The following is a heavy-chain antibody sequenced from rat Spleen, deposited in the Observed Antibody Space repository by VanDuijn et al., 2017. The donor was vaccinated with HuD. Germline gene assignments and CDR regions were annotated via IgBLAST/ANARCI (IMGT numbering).Heavy chain of an antibody. Sequence: EVQLVESGGGLVRPGGSLKVSCEASGFIFSDYYMAWVRQAPKKGLEWVASISYDGIVTYYRDSVKGRFTISRDNAKSTLYLQMDSLRSEDTATYYCARQNWPYYFDYWGQGVMVTVSS. D-gene: IGHD5-1*01. J-gene: IGHJ2*01. CDR1: GFIFSDYY. CDR3: ARQNWPYYFDY. CDR2: ISYDGIVT. V-gene: IGHV5-7*01.